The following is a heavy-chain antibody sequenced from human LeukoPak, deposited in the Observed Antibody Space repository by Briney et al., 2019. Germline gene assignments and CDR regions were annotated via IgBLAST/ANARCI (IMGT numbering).Heavy chain of an antibody. V-gene: IGHV4-34*01. D-gene: IGHD3-22*01. CDR2: INHSGST. Sequence: SETLSLTCAVYGGSFSGYYWSWIRQPPGKGLEWIGEINHSGSTNYNPSIKSRVTISVDTSKNQFSLTLSSVTAADTAVYYCAREHYYDSSGYYPIDYWGQGTLVTVSS. CDR1: GGSFSGYY. CDR3: AREHYYDSSGYYPIDY. J-gene: IGHJ4*02.